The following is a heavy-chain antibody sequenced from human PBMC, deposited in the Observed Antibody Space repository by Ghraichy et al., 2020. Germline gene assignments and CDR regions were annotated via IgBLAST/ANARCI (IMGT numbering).Heavy chain of an antibody. J-gene: IGHJ6*02. CDR2: INHSGST. CDR1: GGSFSGYY. D-gene: IGHD3-9*01. CDR3: ARGSRYYDILTGYRRGGYYYGMDV. Sequence: SETLSLTCAVYGGSFSGYYWSWIRQPPGKGLEWIGEINHSGSTNYNPSLKSRVTISVDTSKNQFSLKLSSVTAADTAVYYCARGSRYYDILTGYRRGGYYYGMDVWGQGTTVTVSS. V-gene: IGHV4-34*01.